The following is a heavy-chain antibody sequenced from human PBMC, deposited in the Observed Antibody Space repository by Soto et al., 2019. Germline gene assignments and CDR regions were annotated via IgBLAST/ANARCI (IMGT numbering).Heavy chain of an antibody. CDR1: GGSISSGDYY. CDR3: ARDQGYCSGGSCYSNYYGMDV. J-gene: IGHJ6*02. V-gene: IGHV4-30-4*01. Sequence: QVQLQESGPGLVKPSQTLSLTCTVSGGSISSGDYYWSWIRQPPGKGLEWIGYIYYSGSTYYNPSLQSRVTISVDTSKNQFSLKLSSVTAADTAVYYCARDQGYCSGGSCYSNYYGMDVWGQGTTVTVSS. CDR2: IYYSGST. D-gene: IGHD2-15*01.